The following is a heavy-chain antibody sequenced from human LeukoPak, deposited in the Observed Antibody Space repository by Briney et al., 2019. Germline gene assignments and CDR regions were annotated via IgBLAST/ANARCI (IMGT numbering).Heavy chain of an antibody. D-gene: IGHD1-1*01. J-gene: IGHJ3*02. CDR1: GFTLSSYW. CDR3: AKDSYNWNDAGAFDI. Sequence: PGGSLRLSCAASGFTLSSYWMHWVRQVPGEGLVWVSRIDTDESRTNYADSVKGRFTISRDNSKNTLYLQMNSLRAEDTAVYYCAKDSYNWNDAGAFDIWGQGTMVTVSS. V-gene: IGHV3-74*01. CDR2: IDTDESRT.